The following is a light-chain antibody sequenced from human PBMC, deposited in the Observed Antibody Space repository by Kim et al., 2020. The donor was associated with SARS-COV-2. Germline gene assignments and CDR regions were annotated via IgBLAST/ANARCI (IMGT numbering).Light chain of an antibody. V-gene: IGKV4-1*01. CDR1: QSVLYSSNNKNY. Sequence: DIVMTQSPDSLAVSLGERATINCKSSQSVLYSSNNKNYLAWYQQKPGQPPKLLIYWASTRESGVPDRFSGSGSGTDFTLTISSLQAEDVAIYLRHQLYSSLAYTFGQGTRLEI. J-gene: IGKJ2*01. CDR3: HQLYSSLAYT. CDR2: WAS.